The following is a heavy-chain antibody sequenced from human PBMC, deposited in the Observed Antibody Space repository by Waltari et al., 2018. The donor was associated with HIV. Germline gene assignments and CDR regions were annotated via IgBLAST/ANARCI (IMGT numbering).Heavy chain of an antibody. Sequence: EVQLVESGGGVVRPGGSLRLSCVASGFPFDDYGMSWVRQAPGKGLEWVSGITWNGENTGYVDSVKGRFTISRDSAKNSLILQMISLRAEDTALYYCARDHWRSSSFSDAFDFWGQGTMVTVSS. D-gene: IGHD6-13*01. CDR2: ITWNGENT. V-gene: IGHV3-20*04. CDR1: GFPFDDYG. CDR3: ARDHWRSSSFSDAFDF. J-gene: IGHJ3*01.